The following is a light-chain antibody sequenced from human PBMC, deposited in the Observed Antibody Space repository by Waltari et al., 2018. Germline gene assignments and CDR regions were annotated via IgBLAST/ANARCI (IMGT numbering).Light chain of an antibody. CDR2: YAN. CDR3: QQGNSYPPT. CDR1: QGISSY. V-gene: IGKV1-13*02. Sequence: IQMSQSPSSLSASVGDRVTITCRASQGISSYLNWYQQKPGKAPKLLIYYANSLASGVPSRVSGSGSGTEFTLTISSLQPEDVATYYCQQGNSYPPTFGGGTKVEIK. J-gene: IGKJ4*01.